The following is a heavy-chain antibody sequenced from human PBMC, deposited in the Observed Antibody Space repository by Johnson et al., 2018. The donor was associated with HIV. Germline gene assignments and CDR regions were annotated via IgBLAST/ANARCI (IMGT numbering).Heavy chain of an antibody. J-gene: IGHJ3*02. CDR1: GFTFSNYD. Sequence: QVQLVGSGGGVVQPGRSLRLSCAASGFTFSNYDMHWVRQAPGKGLEWVAVISYDGSNKYYADSVKGRFTISRDNSKNTLYLQMNSLRAEETAVYYCARVGLTGAQTGDAFDIWGQGTMVTVSS. CDR2: ISYDGSNK. V-gene: IGHV3-30-3*01. D-gene: IGHD7-27*01. CDR3: ARVGLTGAQTGDAFDI.